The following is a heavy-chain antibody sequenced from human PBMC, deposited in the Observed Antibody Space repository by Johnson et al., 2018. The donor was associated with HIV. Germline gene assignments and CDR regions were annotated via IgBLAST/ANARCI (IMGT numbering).Heavy chain of an antibody. CDR2: IGYDGSDK. CDR3: AREGNYYDSSSHAFDI. CDR1: GFSFSNYA. J-gene: IGHJ3*02. Sequence: QVQLVESGGGVVQPGRSLRLSCAASGFSFSNYAMHWVRQAPGKGLEWVAVIGYDGSDKYYADSVKGRVTISRDNPKNTVYLHMNNLRAEDTAVYYCAREGNYYDSSSHAFDIWGQGTMVTVSS. D-gene: IGHD3-22*01. V-gene: IGHV3-30*04.